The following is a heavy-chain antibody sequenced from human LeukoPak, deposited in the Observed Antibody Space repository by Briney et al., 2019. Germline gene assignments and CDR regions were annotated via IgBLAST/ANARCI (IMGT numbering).Heavy chain of an antibody. CDR3: ARDGVGDFWSGYYSRSGGVYYFDY. CDR1: GFTFSSYS. D-gene: IGHD3-3*01. CDR2: ISSSSSYI. Sequence: GGSLRLSCAASGFTFSSYSMNWVRQAPGKGLECVSSISSSSSYIYYADSVKGRFTISIDNAKNSLYLQMNSLRAEDTAVYYCARDGVGDFWSGYYSRSGGVYYFDYWGQGTLVTVSS. V-gene: IGHV3-21*01. J-gene: IGHJ4*02.